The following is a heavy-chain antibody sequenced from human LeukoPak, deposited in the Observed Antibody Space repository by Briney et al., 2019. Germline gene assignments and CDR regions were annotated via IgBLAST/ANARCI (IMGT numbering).Heavy chain of an antibody. CDR2: IYYSGST. CDR1: GGSVNSYY. CDR3: ARTSRHFYGSGSNLTPWPADMDV. J-gene: IGHJ6*02. V-gene: IGHV4-59*02. Sequence: SETLSLTCTVSGGSVNSYYWTWIRQPPGKGLEWIGYIYYSGSTHYNPSLNSRVTISMDTSKNHFSLKLSSATAADTAIYYCARTSRHFYGSGSNLTPWPADMDVWGQGTKVTVSS. D-gene: IGHD3-10*01.